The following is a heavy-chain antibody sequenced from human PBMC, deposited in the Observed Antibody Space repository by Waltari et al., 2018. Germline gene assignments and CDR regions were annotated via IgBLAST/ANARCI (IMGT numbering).Heavy chain of an antibody. CDR1: GFTFSNAW. CDR3: TTDNGFWTPIRVGMDV. D-gene: IGHD3-3*01. J-gene: IGHJ6*02. V-gene: IGHV3-15*07. Sequence: EVQLVESGGGLVKPGGSLRLYCAASGFTFSNAWMNWVRQAPGKGLDWVGRIKSETDGGTADYAAPVTGRFTISRDDSKNTLYLQMNSLKTEDTAVYYCTTDNGFWTPIRVGMDVWGQGTTVTVSS. CDR2: IKSETDGGTA.